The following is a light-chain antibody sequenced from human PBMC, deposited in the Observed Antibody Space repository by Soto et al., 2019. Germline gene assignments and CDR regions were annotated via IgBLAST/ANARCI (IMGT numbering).Light chain of an antibody. CDR3: QQNYNIPPIT. V-gene: IGKV1-39*01. J-gene: IGKJ5*01. CDR2: GAS. Sequence: DIQMTQSPSSLSASVGDRVTITCRASQSISSYLNWYQQKPGKAPKLLIYGASSLQSGVPSRFSGSGSGTDFTLTISSLQPEDFATYYCQQNYNIPPITFGQGTRLEIK. CDR1: QSISSY.